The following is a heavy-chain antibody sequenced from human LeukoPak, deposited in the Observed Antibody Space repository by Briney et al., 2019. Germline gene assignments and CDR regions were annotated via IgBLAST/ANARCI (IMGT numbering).Heavy chain of an antibody. CDR3: ARAAAAAPAEYFQH. J-gene: IGHJ1*01. D-gene: IGHD6-13*01. Sequence: SETLSLTCTVSGGSISSYYWSWIRQPPGKGLEWIGYIYYSGSTNHNPSLKSRVTISVDTSKNQFSLKLSSVTAADTAMYYCARAAAAAPAEYFQHWGQGTLVTVSS. CDR1: GGSISSYY. CDR2: IYYSGST. V-gene: IGHV4-59*01.